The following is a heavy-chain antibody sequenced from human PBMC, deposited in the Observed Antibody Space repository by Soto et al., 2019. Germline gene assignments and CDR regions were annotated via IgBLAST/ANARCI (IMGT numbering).Heavy chain of an antibody. D-gene: IGHD4-4*01. Sequence: ASGKVCGEATGYTFTSYAIHWVRQAPGQRLEWMGWINAGNGNTKYSQKFQGRVTITRDTSASTAYMELSSLRSEDTAVYYCARNEGSTTVTKAYYYYYGMDVWGQGTTVTVSS. CDR1: GYTFTSYA. CDR3: ARNEGSTTVTKAYYYYYGMDV. J-gene: IGHJ6*02. CDR2: INAGNGNT. V-gene: IGHV1-3*01.